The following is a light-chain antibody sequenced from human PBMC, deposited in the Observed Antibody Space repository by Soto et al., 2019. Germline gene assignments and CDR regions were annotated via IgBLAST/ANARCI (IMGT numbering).Light chain of an antibody. CDR1: SSDVGDYDY. Sequence: QSVLTQPASVSASPGQSITISCTGTSSDVGDYDYVSWYQQHPGKAPKLMIYEVTNRPSGVSNRFSGSKSGNTASLTISGLQAEDEADYYCSSYTSSSTRVFGTGTKVTVL. CDR2: EVT. CDR3: SSYTSSSTRV. V-gene: IGLV2-14*01. J-gene: IGLJ1*01.